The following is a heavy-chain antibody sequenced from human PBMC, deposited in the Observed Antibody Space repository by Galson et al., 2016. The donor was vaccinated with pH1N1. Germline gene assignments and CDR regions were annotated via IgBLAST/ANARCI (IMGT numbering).Heavy chain of an antibody. CDR3: VRQYRELLGDAFDF. CDR2: IYNSGGSN. V-gene: IGHV4-59*11. J-gene: IGHJ3*01. CDR1: GASISSQY. D-gene: IGHD1-7*01. Sequence: SETLSLTCAVSGASISSQYWSWIRQSPGKGLEWIGNIYNSGGSNTYNPSLRRRVTISMETSTNQFALHLTSVTAADTSIYFCVRQYRELLGDAFDFWGQGTMVSVSS.